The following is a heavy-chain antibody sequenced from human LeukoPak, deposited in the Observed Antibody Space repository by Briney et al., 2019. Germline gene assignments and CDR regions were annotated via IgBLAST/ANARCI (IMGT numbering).Heavy chain of an antibody. V-gene: IGHV7-4-1*02. CDR3: ARARKQSTDY. CDR1: GYAFTEYA. D-gene: IGHD4-11*01. CDR2: INTYTGNP. Sequence: ASVKLSCKASGYAFTEYAMNWVRQAPGQGLEWMGWINTYTGNPTYGQGFTGRFVFSLDTSVSTAYLQISSLKAEDSAVYYCARARKQSTDYWGQGTLVTVSS. J-gene: IGHJ4*02.